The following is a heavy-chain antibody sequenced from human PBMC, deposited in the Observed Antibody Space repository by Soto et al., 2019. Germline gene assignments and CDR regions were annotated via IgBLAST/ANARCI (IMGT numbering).Heavy chain of an antibody. J-gene: IGHJ1*01. CDR1: GGSISSYY. Sequence: SENLSLTCTVSGGSISSYYWSWIRQPPGKRLEWIGYIYYSGRTNYNPSLNSRVTMSVDTSKNQFSLKLSSVTAADTAVYYCARYEQYYQHWGHGTLVTVSS. CDR2: IYYSGRT. V-gene: IGHV4-59*08. CDR3: ARYEQYYQH. D-gene: IGHD3-16*01.